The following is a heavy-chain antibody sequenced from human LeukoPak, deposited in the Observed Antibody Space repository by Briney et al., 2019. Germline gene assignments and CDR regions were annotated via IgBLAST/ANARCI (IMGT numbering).Heavy chain of an antibody. V-gene: IGHV4-4*07. CDR2: IYTSGST. Sequence: SGTLSLTCTVSGGSISSYYWSWIRQPAGKGLEWIGRIYTSGSTNYNPSLKSRVTMSVDTSKNQFSLKLSSVTAADTAVYYCARAGYCSGGSCYHDAFDIWGQGTMVTVSS. D-gene: IGHD2-15*01. J-gene: IGHJ3*02. CDR3: ARAGYCSGGSCYHDAFDI. CDR1: GGSISSYY.